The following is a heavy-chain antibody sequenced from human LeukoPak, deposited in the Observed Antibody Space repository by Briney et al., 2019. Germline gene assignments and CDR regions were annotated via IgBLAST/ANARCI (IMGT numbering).Heavy chain of an antibody. CDR2: ISSSSSYI. D-gene: IGHD5-18*01. J-gene: IGHJ3*02. CDR1: GFTFSSYS. Sequence: GGSLRLCCAASGFTFSSYSMNWVRQAPGKGLEWVSSISSSSSYIYYADSVKGRFTISRDNAKNSLYLQMNSLRAEDTAVYYCASGSAVDTAMVTIAFDSWGQGTMVTVSS. CDR3: ASGSAVDTAMVTIAFDS. V-gene: IGHV3-21*01.